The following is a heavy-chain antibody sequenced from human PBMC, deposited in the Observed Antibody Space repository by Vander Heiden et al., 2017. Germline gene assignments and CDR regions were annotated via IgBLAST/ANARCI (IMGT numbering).Heavy chain of an antibody. D-gene: IGHD2-15*01. V-gene: IGHV3-48*02. CDR1: GFSFSGYS. J-gene: IGHJ3*02. CDR3: ASRYCSGGSCYRLDAFDI. Sequence: EVQLVESGGGLVQPGGSLSLSCEGSGFSFSGYSMNWVRQAQGKGLEWISYISSSGSRVNYADSVKGRFTISRDNAKNSLYLQMNSLRDDDTAVYYCASRYCSGGSCYRLDAFDIWGQGTMVTVSP. CDR2: ISSSGSRV.